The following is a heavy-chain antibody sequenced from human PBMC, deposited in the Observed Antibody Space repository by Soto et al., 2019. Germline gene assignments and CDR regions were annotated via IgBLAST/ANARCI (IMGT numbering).Heavy chain of an antibody. J-gene: IGHJ5*02. CDR3: ARGGPESYGDQTPNQNWFDP. CDR2: IIPIFGTA. Sequence: QVQLVQSGAEVKKPGSSVKVSCKASGGTFSSYAISWVRQAPGQGLEWMGGIIPIFGTANYAQKFQGRVTITADESTSTAYMELSSLRSEDTAVYYCARGGPESYGDQTPNQNWFDPWGQGTLVTVSS. D-gene: IGHD4-17*01. V-gene: IGHV1-69*01. CDR1: GGTFSSYA.